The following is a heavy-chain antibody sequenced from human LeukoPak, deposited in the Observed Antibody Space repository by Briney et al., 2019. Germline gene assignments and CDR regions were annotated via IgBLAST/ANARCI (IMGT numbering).Heavy chain of an antibody. CDR3: ARGGKATVVTM. CDR1: GGSINSYY. CDR2: IYSSGST. Sequence: SETLSLTCTVSGGSINSYYWRWIRQPAGKGLEWIGRIYSSGSTNYNPSLKSRVSMSVDTSKNQFSLKLTSVTAADTALYYCARGGKATVVTMWGQGILVTVSS. V-gene: IGHV4-4*07. D-gene: IGHD4-23*01. J-gene: IGHJ4*02.